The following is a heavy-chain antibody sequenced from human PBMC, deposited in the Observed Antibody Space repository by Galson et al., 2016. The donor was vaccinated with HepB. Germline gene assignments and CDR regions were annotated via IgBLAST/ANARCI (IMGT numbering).Heavy chain of an antibody. D-gene: IGHD2-2*02. J-gene: IGHJ6*02. Sequence: SLRLSCAASKFTFSNYSIHWVRQAPGKGLEWVAVISYDGSNKYYADSVKCRFTISRDNSKNTLYLQMNSLRDEDTAVYYCARAGYCGSASCYIAYYYGMDVWGQGTTVTVSS. CDR3: ARAGYCGSASCYIAYYYGMDV. CDR1: KFTFSNYS. CDR2: ISYDGSNK. V-gene: IGHV3-30*03.